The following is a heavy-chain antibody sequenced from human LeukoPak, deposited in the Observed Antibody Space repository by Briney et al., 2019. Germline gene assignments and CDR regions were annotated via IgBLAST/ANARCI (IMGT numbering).Heavy chain of an antibody. CDR1: GFSVNNLY. CDR3: ARDGEYSYGYGFDY. Sequence: GGSLRLSCAASGFSVNNLYTSWVRQAPGKGLEWVSVIYSGDRTYHADSVKGRFTISRDTSKNTVYLQMNSLRPEETAVYYCARDGEYSYGYGFDYWGQGTLVTVSS. V-gene: IGHV3-66*01. CDR2: IYSGDRT. J-gene: IGHJ4*02. D-gene: IGHD5-18*01.